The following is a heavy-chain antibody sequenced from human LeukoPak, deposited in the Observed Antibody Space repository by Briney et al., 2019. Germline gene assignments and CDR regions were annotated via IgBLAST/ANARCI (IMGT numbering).Heavy chain of an antibody. CDR3: ARVAAAGLHYYYYMDV. V-gene: IGHV3-74*01. D-gene: IGHD6-13*01. CDR2: INSDGSST. J-gene: IGHJ6*03. Sequence: GGSLRLSCAASGFTFSSYWMHWVRQAPGKGLEWVSRINSDGSSTSYADSVKGRFTISRDNAKNTLYLQMNSLRAEDTAVYYCARVAAAGLHYYYYMDVWGKGTTVTVSS. CDR1: GFTFSSYW.